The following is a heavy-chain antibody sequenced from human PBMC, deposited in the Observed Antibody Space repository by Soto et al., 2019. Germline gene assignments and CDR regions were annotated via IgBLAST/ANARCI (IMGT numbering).Heavy chain of an antibody. J-gene: IGHJ5*02. CDR3: VRTARQGAVAPHWFDR. V-gene: IGHV4-30-4*01. D-gene: IGHD2-21*02. CDR2: VYYTGST. Sequence: SETLSLTCTVSGASIRSTDYYWSWIRQAPGKGLEWIGYVYYTGSTYYNPSLMSRLTISVDTSKNQFSLKLTSVPAAETAVYYCVRTARQGAVAPHWFDRWGQGTQVTVSS. CDR1: GASIRSTDYY.